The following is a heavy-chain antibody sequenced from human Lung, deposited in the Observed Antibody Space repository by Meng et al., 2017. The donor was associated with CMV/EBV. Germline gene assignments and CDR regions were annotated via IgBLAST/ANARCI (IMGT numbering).Heavy chain of an antibody. CDR1: GDSVSSKSVA. CDR3: AREGGSHIPFDF. Sequence: QVHLQQSGPGLVKPSQTLPLTCAISGDSVSSKSVAWNWIRQSPSRDLEWLGRTYFSSKWYHDYAISVKSRITIKPDTYKNQFSLQLNSVTPEDTAVYYCAREGGSHIPFDFWGQGTLVTVSS. CDR2: TYFSSKWYH. D-gene: IGHD1-26*01. V-gene: IGHV6-1*01. J-gene: IGHJ4*02.